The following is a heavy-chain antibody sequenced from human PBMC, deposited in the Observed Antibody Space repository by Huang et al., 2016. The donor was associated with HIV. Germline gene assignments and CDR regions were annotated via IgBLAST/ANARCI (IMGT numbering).Heavy chain of an antibody. CDR3: ARDHSDKTNYYYYGLDV. V-gene: IGHV4-4*07. D-gene: IGHD2-8*01. CDR1: GGSFSGFY. J-gene: IGHJ6*02. Sequence: QVQLQESGPGLVKPSETLSLTCSVSGGSFSGFYWNWIRQTAGKGLELIGRIDPSGGTRYNPSLKSRLTMSMDASKNQFSLKLRSVTAADTGVYYCARDHSDKTNYYYYGLDVWGQGTTVSVSS. CDR2: IDPSGGT.